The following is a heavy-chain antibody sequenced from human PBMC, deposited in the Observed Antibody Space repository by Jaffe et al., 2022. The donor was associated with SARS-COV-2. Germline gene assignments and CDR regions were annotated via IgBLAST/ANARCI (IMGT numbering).Heavy chain of an antibody. J-gene: IGHJ6*02. CDR1: GGSFSGYY. D-gene: IGHD6-6*01. V-gene: IGHV4-34*01. CDR2: INHSGST. CDR3: ARGKGSASAGMDV. Sequence: QVQLQQWGAGLLKPSETLSLTCAVYGGSFSGYYWSWIRQPPGKGLEWIGEINHSGSTNYNPSLKSRVTISVDTSKNQFSLKLSSVTAADTAVYYCARGKGSASAGMDVWGQGTTVTVSS.